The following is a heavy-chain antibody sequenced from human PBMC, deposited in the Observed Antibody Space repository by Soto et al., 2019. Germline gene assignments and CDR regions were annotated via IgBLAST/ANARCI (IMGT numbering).Heavy chain of an antibody. D-gene: IGHD2-21*02. J-gene: IGHJ4*02. CDR3: ARAAYCGGDCYPAVDY. CDR2: IYYSGST. Sequence: SETLSLTCTVSGGSISTYYWSWVRQPPGKGLEWIGYIYYSGSTNYNPSLKSRVTISVDTSKNQFSLNLSSVTAADTAVYYCARAAYCGGDCYPAVDYWGQGTLVTVSS. V-gene: IGHV4-59*01. CDR1: GGSISTYY.